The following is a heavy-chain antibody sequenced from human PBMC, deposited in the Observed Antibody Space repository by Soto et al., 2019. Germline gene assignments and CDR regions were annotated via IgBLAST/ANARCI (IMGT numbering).Heavy chain of an antibody. J-gene: IGHJ5*02. Sequence: ASVKVSCKASGYTFTSYYMHWVRQAPGQGLEWMGIINPSGGNTGYAQKFQGRVTTTRNTSISTAYMELSSLRSEDTAVYYCARGVTVTPYNWFDPWGQGTLVTVSS. CDR3: ARGVTVTPYNWFDP. CDR2: INPSGGNT. D-gene: IGHD4-17*01. CDR1: GYTFTSYY. V-gene: IGHV1-46*01.